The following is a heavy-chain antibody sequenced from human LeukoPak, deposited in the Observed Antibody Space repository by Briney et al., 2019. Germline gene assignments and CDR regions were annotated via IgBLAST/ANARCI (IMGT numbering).Heavy chain of an antibody. D-gene: IGHD6-19*01. V-gene: IGHV3-21*01. CDR2: ISSSSSYI. CDR3: AIAYSSGWYGT. CDR1: GFTFSSYS. Sequence: PGGSLRLSCAASGFTFSSYSMNWVRQAPGKGLEWVSSISSSSSYIYYADSVKGRFTISRDSAKNSLYLQMNSLGAEDTAVYYCAIAYSSGWYGTWGQGTLVTVSS. J-gene: IGHJ4*02.